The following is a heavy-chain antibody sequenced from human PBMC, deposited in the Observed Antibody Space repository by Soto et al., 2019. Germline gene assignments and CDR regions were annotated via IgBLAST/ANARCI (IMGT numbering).Heavy chain of an antibody. J-gene: IGHJ4*02. D-gene: IGHD3-10*01. CDR2: VYYTGTT. V-gene: IGHV4-59*01. Sequence: QVQLQESGPGLLKPSETLSLTCTVSGGSISSYFYIWVRQPPGKGLEWIGSVYYTGTTDYNPSLKSRVTISVDTSKTQFSLNLRSVTAADTAVYYCARDLAGVPRAFDYWGRGALVTVSS. CDR1: GGSISSYF. CDR3: ARDLAGVPRAFDY.